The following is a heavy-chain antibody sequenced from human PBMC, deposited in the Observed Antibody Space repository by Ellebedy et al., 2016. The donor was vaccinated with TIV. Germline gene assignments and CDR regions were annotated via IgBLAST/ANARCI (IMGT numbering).Heavy chain of an antibody. CDR3: ARDRGGLRDSFDI. V-gene: IGHV4-59*01. D-gene: IGHD4-17*01. CDR1: GGSISSYY. Sequence: MPSETLSLTCTVSGGSISSYYWSWIRQPPGKGLEWIGYISYSGSTNYNPSLKSRVTISVDTSKNQFSLRLSSVTAADTAVYYCARDRGGLRDSFDIWGQGTMVTVSS. CDR2: ISYSGST. J-gene: IGHJ3*02.